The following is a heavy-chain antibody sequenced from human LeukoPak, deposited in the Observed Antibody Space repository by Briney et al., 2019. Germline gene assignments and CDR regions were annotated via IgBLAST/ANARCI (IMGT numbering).Heavy chain of an antibody. CDR1: GFTCGPRG. V-gene: IGHV3-23*01. Sequence: PGGSLRLSCAASGFTCGPRGMTWVRQAPGKGLEWVAAISSSGDSTAHADSVKGRFTISRDNSKNTVFLQMNSLRAEDTAVYYCAKTPGGYLDYWGQGTRVTVSS. CDR2: ISSSGDST. CDR3: AKTPGGYLDY. J-gene: IGHJ4*02.